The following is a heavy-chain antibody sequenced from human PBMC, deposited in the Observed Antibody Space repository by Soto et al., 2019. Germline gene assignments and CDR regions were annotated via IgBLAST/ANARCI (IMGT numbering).Heavy chain of an antibody. CDR2: IYYSGST. V-gene: IGHV4-59*01. CDR1: GYSISSYY. CDR3: AGGSSGWYGSY. J-gene: IGHJ4*02. Sequence: QVQLQESGPGLVKPSETLSLTCTVSGYSISSYYWSWIRQPPGKGLEWIGYIYYSGSTKYNPSLKSRVAISVDTYKNQFYLKLSSVTAADTAVYYCAGGSSGWYGSYWGQGTLVTVSS. D-gene: IGHD6-19*01.